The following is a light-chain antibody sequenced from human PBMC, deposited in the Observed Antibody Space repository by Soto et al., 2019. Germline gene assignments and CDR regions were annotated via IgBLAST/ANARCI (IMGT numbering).Light chain of an antibody. J-gene: IGKJ5*01. CDR2: EAS. V-gene: IGKV3D-20*02. CDR1: QTVSSTY. CDR3: QQRSNWPPIT. Sequence: EIVLTQSPGALSLSPGERATLSCRASQTVSSTYVAWYQQRPGQTPNLLIYEASTRATGIPDRFSGSGSGSDYTLTIDRLEPEDFAVYYCQQRSNWPPITFGQGTRLDIK.